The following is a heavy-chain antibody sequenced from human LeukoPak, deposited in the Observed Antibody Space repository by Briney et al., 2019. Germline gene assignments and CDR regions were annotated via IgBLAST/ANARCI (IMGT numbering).Heavy chain of an antibody. J-gene: IGHJ3*02. CDR3: ARERDDDPFDI. V-gene: IGHV1-3*01. D-gene: IGHD1-1*01. Sequence: ASVKVSCKASGDSSRTNAIVWLRQAPGQRPEWMGWISAGSGNTKYSQTSQDRLTLTRDTAASTVYMDLSSLRPEDTAVYFCARERDDDPFDIWGQGTLVIVSS. CDR2: ISAGSGNT. CDR1: GDSSRTNA.